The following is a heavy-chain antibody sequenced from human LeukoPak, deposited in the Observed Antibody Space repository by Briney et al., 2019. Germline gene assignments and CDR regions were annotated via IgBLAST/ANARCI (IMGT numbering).Heavy chain of an antibody. CDR3: AKDLDNGDPEYYFGLEV. J-gene: IGHJ6*04. D-gene: IGHD4-17*01. CDR2: VLYNGRNK. Sequence: GRSLRLSCVALGFSFSVYGMPWARMSPGKGLGWVALVLYNGRNKDYADSVKGRFSISRDNSRNTLSLQKNSLRVEDTGVYYCAKDLDNGDPEYYFGLEVWGKGTTVTVSS. V-gene: IGHV3-30*18. CDR1: GFSFSVYG.